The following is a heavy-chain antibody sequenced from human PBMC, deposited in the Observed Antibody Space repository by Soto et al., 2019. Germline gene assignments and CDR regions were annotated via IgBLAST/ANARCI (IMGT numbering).Heavy chain of an antibody. D-gene: IGHD2-21*02. Sequence: GGSLRLSCAASGFTFSSYAMSWVRQAPGKGLEWVSAISGSGGSTYYADSVKGRFTISRDNSKNTLYQQMNSLRAEDTAVYYCAKVRGDPYYFDYWGQGTLVTVSS. CDR1: GFTFSSYA. J-gene: IGHJ4*02. CDR2: ISGSGGST. V-gene: IGHV3-23*01. CDR3: AKVRGDPYYFDY.